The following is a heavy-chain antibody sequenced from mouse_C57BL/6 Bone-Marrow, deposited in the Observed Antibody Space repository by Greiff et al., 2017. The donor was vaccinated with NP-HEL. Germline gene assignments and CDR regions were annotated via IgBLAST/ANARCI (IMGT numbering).Heavy chain of an antibody. Sequence: VQLQQSGAELVKPGASVKISCTASGFAFSSYWMNWVKQRPGKGLEWIGQIYPGDGDTNYNGKFKGKATLTADKSSTTAYMQLSSLTSEDSAVYFCASTVVGRRWYFDVWGTGTTGTVSS. D-gene: IGHD1-1*01. J-gene: IGHJ1*03. CDR2: IYPGDGDT. CDR3: ASTVVGRRWYFDV. CDR1: GFAFSSYW. V-gene: IGHV1-80*01.